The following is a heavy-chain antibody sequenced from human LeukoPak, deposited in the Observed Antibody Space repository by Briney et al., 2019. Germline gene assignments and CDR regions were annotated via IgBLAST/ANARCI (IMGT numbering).Heavy chain of an antibody. J-gene: IGHJ5*02. CDR3: ARDLVTMVRGGFDP. CDR1: GYTFTGYY. D-gene: IGHD3-10*01. V-gene: IGHV1-2*02. CDR2: LNPNSGGT. Sequence: GASVKVSCKASGYTFTGYYMHWVRQAPGQGLEWMGWLNPNSGGTNYAQKFQGRVTMTRDTSISTAYMELSRLRSDDTAVYYCARDLVTMVRGGFDPWGQGTLVTVSS.